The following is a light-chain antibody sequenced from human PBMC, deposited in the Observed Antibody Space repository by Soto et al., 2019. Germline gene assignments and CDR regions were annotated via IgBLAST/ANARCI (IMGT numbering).Light chain of an antibody. V-gene: IGLV2-14*01. J-gene: IGLJ1*01. CDR1: SSDIGRYNY. CDR3: SSYISSSTYV. Sequence: QSALTQPASVSGSPGQSITISCIGTSSDIGRYNYVSWYQQYPGKAPKFMIYDVSNRPSGVSNRFSGSKSGNTASLTISGLQAEDEDDYYCSSYISSSTYVFGTGTNVT. CDR2: DVS.